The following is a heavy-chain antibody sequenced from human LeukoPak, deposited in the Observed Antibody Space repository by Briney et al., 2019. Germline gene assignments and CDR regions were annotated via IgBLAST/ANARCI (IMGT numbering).Heavy chain of an antibody. D-gene: IGHD6-19*01. CDR3: ARDAGVAVAGWRFDP. J-gene: IGHJ5*02. Sequence: SQTLSLTCALSGDSVSSNGAVWNWIRQSPSRGLEWLGKTYYRSKWYYDYSVSVKSLISIYPDTSKNQFSLQLNSVTPEDTAVYYCARDAGVAVAGWRFDPWGQGTLVTVSS. CDR2: TYYRSKWYY. CDR1: GDSVSSNGAV. V-gene: IGHV6-1*01.